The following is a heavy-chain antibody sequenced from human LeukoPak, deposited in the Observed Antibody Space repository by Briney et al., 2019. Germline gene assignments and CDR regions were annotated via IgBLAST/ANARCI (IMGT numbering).Heavy chain of an antibody. V-gene: IGHV3-30*10. J-gene: IGHJ4*02. CDR1: GFTFSSNA. CDR3: ARETLDWLSS. CDR2: ISYDGSNT. Sequence: GGSLRLSCAASGFTFSSNAMSWVRQAPGKGLEWVAFISYDGSNTHYTDSVKGRYTISRDNPKNTLYLQMNSLRPEDTAVFYCARETLDWLSSWGQGTLVTVSA. D-gene: IGHD3-9*01.